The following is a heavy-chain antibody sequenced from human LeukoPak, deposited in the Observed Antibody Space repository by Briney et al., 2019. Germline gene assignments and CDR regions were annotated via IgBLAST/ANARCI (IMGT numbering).Heavy chain of an antibody. V-gene: IGHV3-23*01. J-gene: IGHJ4*02. D-gene: IGHD4/OR15-4a*01. CDR3: ANEEVPNDY. CDR2: ISISGDTT. CDR1: GFHFSSHA. Sequence: GESLRLSCEVSGFHFSSHAMSWVRQAPGGGLEWVSGISISGDTTYYADSVRGRFIISRDNSKNTVYLQMYSLRVDDTAVYYCANEEVPNDYWGQGTLVTVPS.